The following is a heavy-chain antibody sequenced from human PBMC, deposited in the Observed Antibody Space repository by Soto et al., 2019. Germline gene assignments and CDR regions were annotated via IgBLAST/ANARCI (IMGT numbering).Heavy chain of an antibody. CDR3: AKRLEQGRDAFDM. J-gene: IGHJ3*02. D-gene: IGHD3-3*01. Sequence: EVQLLESGGGLVQPGGSLRLSCAASGFTFSSYAMSWVRQAPGKGLEWVSAISGSGGSTYYADSVKGRFTISRDNSKNTLYLQMNSLRAEDMAVYYCAKRLEQGRDAFDMWGQGTMVTVSS. CDR2: ISGSGGST. CDR1: GFTFSSYA. V-gene: IGHV3-23*01.